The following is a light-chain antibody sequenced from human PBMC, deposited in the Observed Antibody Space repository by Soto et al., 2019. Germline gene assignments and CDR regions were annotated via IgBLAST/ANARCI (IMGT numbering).Light chain of an antibody. CDR2: WAS. J-gene: IGKJ4*01. CDR1: QSVLYSSNNKNY. CDR3: QQYYSTPLT. V-gene: IGKV4-1*01. Sequence: DIVMAQSPDSLAVALCERATINCKSSQSVLYSSNNKNYLAWYQQKPGQPPKLLIYWASTRESGVPDRFSGSGSGTDFTLTISSLQDEDVAVYYCQQYYSTPLTFGGGTKVDIK.